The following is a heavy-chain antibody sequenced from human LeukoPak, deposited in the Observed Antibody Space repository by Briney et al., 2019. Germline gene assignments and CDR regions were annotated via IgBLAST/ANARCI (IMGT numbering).Heavy chain of an antibody. CDR2: IYSGGST. CDR3: ARGPIGPSYYYYYMDV. D-gene: IGHD3/OR15-3a*01. CDR1: GFTVSSNY. Sequence: PGGSLRLSCAASGFTVSSNYMSWVRQAPGKGLEWVSVIYSGGSTYYADSVKGRFTISRDNSKNTLYLQMNSLRAEDTAVYYCARGPIGPSYYYYYMDVWGKGTTVTVSS. J-gene: IGHJ6*03. V-gene: IGHV3-53*01.